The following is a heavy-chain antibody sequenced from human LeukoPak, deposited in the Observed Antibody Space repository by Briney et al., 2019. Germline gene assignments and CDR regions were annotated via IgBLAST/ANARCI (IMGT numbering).Heavy chain of an antibody. D-gene: IGHD5-18*01. CDR1: GGSISSSSYY. V-gene: IGHV4-39*01. J-gene: IGHJ4*02. Sequence: SETLSLTCTVSGGSISSSSYYWGWIRQPPGKGLEWIGSIYYSGSTYYNPSLKSRVTISVDTSKNQFSLKLNSVTAADTAVYYCARNDVDTAMGVIDYWGQGTLVTVSS. CDR2: IYYSGST. CDR3: ARNDVDTAMGVIDY.